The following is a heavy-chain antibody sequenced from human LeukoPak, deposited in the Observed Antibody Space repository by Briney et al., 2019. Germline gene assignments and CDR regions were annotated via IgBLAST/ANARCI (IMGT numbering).Heavy chain of an antibody. CDR2: ISAYNGNT. J-gene: IGHJ3*02. Sequence: RASVKVSCKASGYTFTRYGISWVRKAPGQGLEWMGWISAYNGNTNYAQKLQGRVTMTTDTSTSTAYMELRSLRSDDTAVYYCARRITIFGVVVRSGAFDIWGQGTMVTVYS. CDR1: GYTFTRYG. V-gene: IGHV1-18*01. D-gene: IGHD3-3*01. CDR3: ARRITIFGVVVRSGAFDI.